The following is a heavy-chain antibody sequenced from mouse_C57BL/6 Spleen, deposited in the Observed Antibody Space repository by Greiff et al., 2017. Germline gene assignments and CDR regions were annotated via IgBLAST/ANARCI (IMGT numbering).Heavy chain of an antibody. V-gene: IGHV3-6*01. CDR1: GYSITSGYY. D-gene: IGHD1-1*01. Sequence: EVKLQESGPGLVKPSQSLSLTCSVTGYSITSGYYWNWIRQFPGNKLEWMGYISYDGSNNYNPSLKKRLSITRDTSKNQFFLKLNSVTTEDTATYYCAREDYGSSYDWYCDVWGTGTTVTVSS. CDR3: AREDYGSSYDWYCDV. J-gene: IGHJ1*03. CDR2: ISYDGSN.